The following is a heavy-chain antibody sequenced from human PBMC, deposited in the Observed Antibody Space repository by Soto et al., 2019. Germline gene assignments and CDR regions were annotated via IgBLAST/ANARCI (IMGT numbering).Heavy chain of an antibody. CDR1: GGSISSGGYY. CDR2: IYYSGST. J-gene: IGHJ4*02. V-gene: IGHV4-31*03. Sequence: QVQLQESGPGLVKPSQTLSLTCTVSGGSISSGGYYWSWIRQHPGKGLEWIGYIYYSGSTYYNPSPKSRVTISVDTSKNQFSLKLSSVTAADTAVYYCARSGSKGGSSSSAGVDYWGQGTLVTVSS. CDR3: ARSGSKGGSSSSAGVDY. D-gene: IGHD6-6*01.